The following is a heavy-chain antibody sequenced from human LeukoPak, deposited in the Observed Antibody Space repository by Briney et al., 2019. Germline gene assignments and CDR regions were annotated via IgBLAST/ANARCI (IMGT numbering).Heavy chain of an antibody. D-gene: IGHD4-17*01. CDR2: IRWDSGSI. Sequence: GGSVRLSCAASGFTFDDYAMHWARQAPGKGLEWVSGIRWDSGSIGYADSVKGRFTISRDNAKNSLYLQMNSLRAEDTALYYCAKVRGDYGDYSFDYWGQGTLVTVSS. CDR1: GFTFDDYA. J-gene: IGHJ4*02. CDR3: AKVRGDYGDYSFDY. V-gene: IGHV3-9*01.